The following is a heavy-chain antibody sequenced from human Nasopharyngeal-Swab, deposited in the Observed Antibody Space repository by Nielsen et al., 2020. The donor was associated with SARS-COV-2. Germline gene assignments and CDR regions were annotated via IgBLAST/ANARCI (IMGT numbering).Heavy chain of an antibody. CDR3: ARGGDPREVVAATDCFDP. Sequence: ASVKVSCKASGYTFTSYGISWVRQAPGQGLEWMGWISAYNGNTNYAQKLQGRVTMTTDTSTSTAYMELRSLTSEDTAVYYCARGGDPREVVAATDCFDPWGQGTLVTVSS. J-gene: IGHJ5*02. CDR2: ISAYNGNT. CDR1: GYTFTSYG. D-gene: IGHD2-15*01. V-gene: IGHV1-18*01.